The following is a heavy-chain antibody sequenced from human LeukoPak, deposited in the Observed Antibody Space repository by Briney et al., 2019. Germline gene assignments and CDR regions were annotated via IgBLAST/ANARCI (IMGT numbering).Heavy chain of an antibody. J-gene: IGHJ3*01. V-gene: IGHV4-34*01. CDR2: MNHSGST. D-gene: IGHD2-2*01. CDR3: ARRFCSSTSCPHAFDF. CDR1: GGSFSGYY. Sequence: SETLSLTCAVYGGSFSGYYWSWIRQPPGKGLEWIGEMNHSGSTNYNPSLKSRVTISVDTSKNQFSLKLSSVTAADTAVYYCARRFCSSTSCPHAFDFWGQGTMVTVSS.